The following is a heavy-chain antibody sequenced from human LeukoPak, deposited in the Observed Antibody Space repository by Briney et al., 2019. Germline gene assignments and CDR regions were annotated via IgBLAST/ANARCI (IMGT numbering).Heavy chain of an antibody. D-gene: IGHD3-22*01. CDR2: IYYSGST. CDR3: ARGNYYDSGGYHGGWFDP. V-gene: IGHV4-34*01. J-gene: IGHJ5*02. CDR1: GGSFSGYY. Sequence: PSETLSLTCAVYGGSFSGYYWSWIRQPPGKGLEWIGSIYYSGSTYYNPSLKSRVTISVDTSKNQFSLKLSSVTAADTAVYYCARGNYYDSGGYHGGWFDPWGQGTLVIVSS.